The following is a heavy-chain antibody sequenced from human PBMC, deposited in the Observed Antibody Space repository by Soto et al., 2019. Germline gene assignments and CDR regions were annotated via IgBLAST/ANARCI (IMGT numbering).Heavy chain of an antibody. D-gene: IGHD3-22*01. Sequence: ASVKVSCKASGGTFSSYTISWVRQAPGQGLEWMGGIIPILGIANYAQKFQGRVTITADKSTSTAYMELSSLRSEDTAVYYCARDDSSGYYDTSYGMDVWGQGTTVTVSS. CDR1: GGTFSSYT. CDR3: ARDDSSGYYDTSYGMDV. CDR2: IIPILGIA. V-gene: IGHV1-69*10. J-gene: IGHJ6*02.